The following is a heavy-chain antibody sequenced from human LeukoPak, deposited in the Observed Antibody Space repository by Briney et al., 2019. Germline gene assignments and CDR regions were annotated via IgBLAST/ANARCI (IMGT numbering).Heavy chain of an antibody. CDR2: INHSGST. Sequence: SETLSLTCAVYGGSFSGYYWSWIRQPPGKGLEWIGEINHSGSTNYNPSLKSRVTISVDTSKNQFSLKLSSVTAADTAVYYCARGYDFWSGYPSYYYGMDVWGQGTTVTVSS. D-gene: IGHD3-3*01. CDR3: ARGYDFWSGYPSYYYGMDV. V-gene: IGHV4-34*01. J-gene: IGHJ6*02. CDR1: GGSFSGYY.